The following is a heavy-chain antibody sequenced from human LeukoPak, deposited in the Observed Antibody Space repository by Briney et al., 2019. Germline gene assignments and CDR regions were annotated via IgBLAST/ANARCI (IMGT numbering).Heavy chain of an antibody. CDR3: ARGLLSGDSFGYYNYYMDV. J-gene: IGHJ6*03. D-gene: IGHD5-18*01. Sequence: ASVKVSCKASGYTFTSYGISWVRQAPGQGLEWMGWISAYNGNTNYAQKLQGRVTMTTDTSTSTAYMELRSLRSDDTAVYYCARGLLSGDSFGYYNYYMDVWGKGTTVTVSS. CDR2: ISAYNGNT. CDR1: GYTFTSYG. V-gene: IGHV1-18*01.